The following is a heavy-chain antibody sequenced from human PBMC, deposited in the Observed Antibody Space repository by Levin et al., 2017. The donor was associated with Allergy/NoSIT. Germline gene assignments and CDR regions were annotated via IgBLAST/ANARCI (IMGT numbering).Heavy chain of an antibody. CDR1: GGSISSGDYY. V-gene: IGHV4-30-4*01. J-gene: IGHJ5*02. Sequence: SETLSLTCTVSGGSISSGDYYWSWIRQPPGKGLEWIGYIYYSGSTYYNPSLKSRVTISVDTSKNQFSLKLSSVTAADTAVYYCARATIFGVANILYWFDPWGQGTLVTVSS. CDR2: IYYSGST. CDR3: ARATIFGVANILYWFDP. D-gene: IGHD3-3*01.